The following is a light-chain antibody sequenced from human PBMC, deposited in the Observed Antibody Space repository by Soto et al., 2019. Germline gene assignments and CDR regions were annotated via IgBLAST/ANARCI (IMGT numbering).Light chain of an antibody. Sequence: EIVLTQSPGTLSLSPGERATLSCRASQSVSSNYLAWYQHKPGQSPRLLIYDVSIRATGVPARFSGTGSETDFTLTISSLQSEDLAVYHCQQYNKWPRTFGQGTKVDIK. V-gene: IGKV3-15*01. CDR2: DVS. CDR3: QQYNKWPRT. CDR1: QSVSSN. J-gene: IGKJ1*01.